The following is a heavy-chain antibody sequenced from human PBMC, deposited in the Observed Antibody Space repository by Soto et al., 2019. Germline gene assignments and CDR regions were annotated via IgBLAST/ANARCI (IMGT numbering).Heavy chain of an antibody. J-gene: IGHJ4*02. D-gene: IGHD5-18*01. CDR3: ARDNGYSYGYTLDH. Sequence: PSETLSLTCTVSGGSLSSYSWSWIRQPPEKGQEWIGYIYYSGSTNYNPSLKSRVTISVDTSKNQFSLKLSSVTAADTAVYYCARDNGYSYGYTLDHWGQGTLVTVSS. CDR1: GGSLSSYS. CDR2: IYYSGST. V-gene: IGHV4-59*01.